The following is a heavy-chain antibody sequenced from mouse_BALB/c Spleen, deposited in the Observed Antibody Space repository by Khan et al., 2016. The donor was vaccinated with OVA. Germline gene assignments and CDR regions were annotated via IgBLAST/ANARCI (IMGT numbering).Heavy chain of an antibody. CDR2: ISSDGDYT. V-gene: IGHV5-9-3*01. CDR1: GFTFSTYA. J-gene: IGHJ3*01. CDR3: ARSAYGNFAY. Sequence: EVELVESGGGLVKPGGSLKLSCAASGFTFSTYAMSWVRQTPEKRLDGVATISSDGDYTSYPDNVTGRFTISRDNAKNTLYLQMSSLRSEDTAMYYCARSAYGNFAYWGQGTLVTVSA. D-gene: IGHD2-1*01.